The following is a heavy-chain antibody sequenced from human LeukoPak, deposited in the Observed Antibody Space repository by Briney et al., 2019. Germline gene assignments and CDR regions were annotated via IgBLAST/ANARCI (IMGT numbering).Heavy chain of an antibody. Sequence: PGGSLRLSCAASGFTFSGFAMHWVRQASGKGLEWVGRIRSKANNYATAYSASVKGRFTISRDDSKNTAYLQMNSLKTEDTAVYYCTSLDYSDNSHYFDYWGQGTLVTVSS. D-gene: IGHD4-23*01. CDR1: GFTFSGFA. V-gene: IGHV3-73*01. J-gene: IGHJ4*02. CDR2: IRSKANNYAT. CDR3: TSLDYSDNSHYFDY.